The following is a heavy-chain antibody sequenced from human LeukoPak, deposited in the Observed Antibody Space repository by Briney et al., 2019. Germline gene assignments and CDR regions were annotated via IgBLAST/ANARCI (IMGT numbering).Heavy chain of an antibody. J-gene: IGHJ6*02. CDR3: ARDSYCSDTTCLGHYYYGMDV. D-gene: IGHD2-2*01. CDR1: GGTLTNYA. CDR2: VIAIIETT. Sequence: SVKVSCKASGGTLTNYAISWVRQAPGQGLEWMGGVIAIIETTDYAQKFQGRVTITADESTRTAYMELSSLRSEDTAVYYCARDSYCSDTTCLGHYYYGMDVWGQGTTVTVSS. V-gene: IGHV1-69*01.